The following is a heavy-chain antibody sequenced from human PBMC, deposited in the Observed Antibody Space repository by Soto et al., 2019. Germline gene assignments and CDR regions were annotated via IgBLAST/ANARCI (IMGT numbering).Heavy chain of an antibody. Sequence: QVRLVQSGAEVRKPGASVKVSCEASGYTFTSYDIYWVRQATGQGLEWMGWMNPNTGNSGYAQKFQGRGTMTSDTSISTALMELSSLRSEDTAVYYCARRAETNGWNGFGAVMYYFDFWGQGTLVTVSS. CDR3: ARRAETNGWNGFGAVMYYFDF. CDR2: MNPNTGNS. J-gene: IGHJ4*02. V-gene: IGHV1-8*01. D-gene: IGHD1-1*01. CDR1: GYTFTSYD.